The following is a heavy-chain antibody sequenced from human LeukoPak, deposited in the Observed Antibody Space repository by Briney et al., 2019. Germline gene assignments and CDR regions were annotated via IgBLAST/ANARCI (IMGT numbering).Heavy chain of an antibody. CDR1: GFTFSGSA. CDR3: TTSVGAVAHDAFDI. D-gene: IGHD6-19*01. CDR2: IRSKANSYAT. V-gene: IGHV3-73*01. J-gene: IGHJ3*02. Sequence: GGSLKLSCAASGFTFSGSAMHWVRQASGKGLDLVGRIRSKANSYATAYAAAVKGRFTISRDDSKNTAYLQMNSLKTEDTAVYYCTTSVGAVAHDAFDIWGQGTMVTVSS.